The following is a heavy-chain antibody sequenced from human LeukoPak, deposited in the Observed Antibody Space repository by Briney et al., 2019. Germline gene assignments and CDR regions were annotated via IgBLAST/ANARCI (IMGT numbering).Heavy chain of an antibody. CDR3: ARESHRDVDTDPQAFGY. CDR2: IWYDGSNK. D-gene: IGHD5-18*01. Sequence: TGRSLRLSCAASGFTFSSYGMHWVRQAPGKGLEWVAVIWYDGSNKYYADSVKGRFTISRDNSKNTLYLQMNSLRAEDTAVYYCARESHRDVDTDPQAFGYWGQGTLVTVSS. J-gene: IGHJ4*02. CDR1: GFTFSSYG. V-gene: IGHV3-33*01.